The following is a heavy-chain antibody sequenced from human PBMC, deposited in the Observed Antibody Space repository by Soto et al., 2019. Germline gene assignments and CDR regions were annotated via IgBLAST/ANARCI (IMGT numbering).Heavy chain of an antibody. V-gene: IGHV1-18*01. CDR1: GYAFTTYG. J-gene: IGHJ4*02. Sequence: QVHLVQSGAEVKKPGASVKVSCQGSGYAFTTYGITWGRQAPGQGLEWMGWISAHNGNTNYAQKLQGRVTVPRDTSTSPAYMELRGLRYDDTAVYYCARGRYGDYWGQGALVTVSS. CDR2: ISAHNGNT. CDR3: ARGRYGDY. D-gene: IGHD1-1*01.